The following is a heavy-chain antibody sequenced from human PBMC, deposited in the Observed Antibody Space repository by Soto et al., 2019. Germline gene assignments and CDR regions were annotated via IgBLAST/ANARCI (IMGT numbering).Heavy chain of an antibody. CDR3: AREGRWSLGSFDP. V-gene: IGHV4-39*02. CDR1: GGSISNSSYY. J-gene: IGHJ5*02. CDR2: IYYSGST. Sequence: PSETLSLTCTVSGGSISNSSYYWGWIRRPPGKGLEWIGSIYYSGSTYYNPSLKSRVTISVDTSKNQFSLKLSSVTAADTAVYYCAREGRWSLGSFDPWGQGTLVTVSS. D-gene: IGHD7-27*01.